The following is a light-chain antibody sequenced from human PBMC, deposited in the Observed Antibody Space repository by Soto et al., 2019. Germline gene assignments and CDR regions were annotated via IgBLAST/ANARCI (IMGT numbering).Light chain of an antibody. CDR2: EVT. Sequence: VTISCTGTRSDVGGYEYVSWYQQHPGKAPKLMIYEVTKRPSGVPDRFSGSKSGNTASLTVSGLQAEDEADYYCSSYAGNKHVFGTGTKVTVL. J-gene: IGLJ1*01. CDR1: RSDVGGYEY. V-gene: IGLV2-8*01. CDR3: SSYAGNKHV.